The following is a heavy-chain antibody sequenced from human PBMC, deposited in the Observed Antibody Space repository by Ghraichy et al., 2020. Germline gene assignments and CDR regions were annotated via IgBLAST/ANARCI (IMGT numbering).Heavy chain of an antibody. D-gene: IGHD3-9*01. J-gene: IGHJ5*02. V-gene: IGHV1-69*13. CDR2: IIPIFGTA. CDR1: GGTFSSYA. CDR3: ARTLGGLTISNWFDP. Sequence: SVKVSCKASGGTFSSYAISWVRQAPGQGLEWMGGIIPIFGTANYAQKFQGRVTITADESTSTAYMELSSLRSEDTAVYYCARTLGGLTISNWFDPWGQGTLVTVSS.